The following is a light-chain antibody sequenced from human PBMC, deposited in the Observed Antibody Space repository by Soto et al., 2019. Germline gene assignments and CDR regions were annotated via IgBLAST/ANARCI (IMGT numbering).Light chain of an antibody. CDR2: GAS. CDR3: QQYGSSPGT. CDR1: QSVSSSY. Sequence: EVVLTQSPGTLSLSPGERATISCRASQSVSSSYLAWYRQKPGQAPRLLIYGASSRATGIPDRFSGSGSGTDFTLTISRLEPEDFAVYYCQQYGSSPGTFGQGTKVDIK. V-gene: IGKV3-20*01. J-gene: IGKJ1*01.